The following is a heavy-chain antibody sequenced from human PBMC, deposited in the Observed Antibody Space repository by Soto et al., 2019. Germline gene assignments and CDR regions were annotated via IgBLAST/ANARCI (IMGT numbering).Heavy chain of an antibody. CDR1: GFTFSSYA. J-gene: IGHJ6*02. CDR3: AKEGLAAAGTDHYGMDV. Sequence: GGSLRLSCAASGFTFSSYAMSWVRQAPGKGLEWVSAISGSGGSTYYADSVKGRFTISRDNSKNTLYLQMNSLRAEDTAVYYCAKEGLAAAGTDHYGMDVWGQGTTVTVSS. CDR2: ISGSGGST. V-gene: IGHV3-23*01. D-gene: IGHD6-13*01.